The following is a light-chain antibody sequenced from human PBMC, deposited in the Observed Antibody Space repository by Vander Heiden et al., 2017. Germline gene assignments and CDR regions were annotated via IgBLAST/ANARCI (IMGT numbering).Light chain of an antibody. CDR1: SSDIGGYND. Sequence: GSPRQSTTISCTGSSSDIGGYNDVSWYQQHPGKAPKLMIHDVSDRPSGVSNRFSGSKSGNTASLTISGLQAEDEADYYCCSYTSSSTLYVFGTGTKVTVL. CDR3: CSYTSSSTLYV. V-gene: IGLV2-14*03. J-gene: IGLJ1*01. CDR2: DVS.